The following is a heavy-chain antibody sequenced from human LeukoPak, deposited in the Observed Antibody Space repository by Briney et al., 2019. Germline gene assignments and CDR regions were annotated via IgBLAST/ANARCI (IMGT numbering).Heavy chain of an antibody. CDR1: GFTFSSYA. Sequence: PGGSLRLSCAASGFTFSSYAMSWVRQAPGKGLEWVSAISGSGGSTYYADSVKGRFTISRDNSKNTLYLQMNSLRAEDTAVYYCAKVGGGMGVTWGYFESWGQGTLVTVSS. CDR3: AKVGGGMGVTWGYFES. J-gene: IGHJ4*02. CDR2: ISGSGGST. D-gene: IGHD3-10*01. V-gene: IGHV3-23*01.